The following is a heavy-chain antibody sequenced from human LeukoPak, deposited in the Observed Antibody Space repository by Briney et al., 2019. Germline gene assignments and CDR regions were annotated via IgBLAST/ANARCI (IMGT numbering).Heavy chain of an antibody. Sequence: GGSLRLSCAASGFTFSSYAMHWVRQAPGKGLEWVAVISYDGSNKYYADSVKGRFTISRDNAKNSLYLQMNSLRAEDTAVYYCARDGGGATTAEYFQHWGQGTLVTVSS. CDR1: GFTFSSYA. V-gene: IGHV3-30-3*01. CDR3: ARDGGGATTAEYFQH. CDR2: ISYDGSNK. J-gene: IGHJ1*01. D-gene: IGHD1-26*01.